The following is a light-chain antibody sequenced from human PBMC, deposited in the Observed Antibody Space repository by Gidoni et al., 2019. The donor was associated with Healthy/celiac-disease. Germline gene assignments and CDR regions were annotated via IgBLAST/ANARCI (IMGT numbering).Light chain of an antibody. CDR3: QQSYSTPFA. CDR1: QSISSY. Sequence: IQMTPSPSSLSASVGDRVTITCRASQSISSYLNWYQQKPGKAPKLLIYAASSLQSGVPSRFSGSGSGTDFTLTISSLQPEDFATYYCQQSYSTPFAFGQXTKVEIK. J-gene: IGKJ1*01. V-gene: IGKV1-39*01. CDR2: AAS.